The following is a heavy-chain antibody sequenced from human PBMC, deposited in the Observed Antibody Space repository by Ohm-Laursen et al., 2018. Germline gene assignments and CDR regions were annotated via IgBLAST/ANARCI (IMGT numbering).Heavy chain of an antibody. D-gene: IGHD5-24*01. Sequence: GTLSLTCTVSGGSISSYYWSWIRQPAGKGLEWIGRIYTSGSTNYNPSLKSRVTMSVDTSKNQFSLKLSSVTAAGTAVYYCAGTQRWLQFEVRWGQGTLVTVSS. CDR3: AGTQRWLQFEVR. CDR2: IYTSGST. J-gene: IGHJ4*02. V-gene: IGHV4-4*07. CDR1: GGSISSYY.